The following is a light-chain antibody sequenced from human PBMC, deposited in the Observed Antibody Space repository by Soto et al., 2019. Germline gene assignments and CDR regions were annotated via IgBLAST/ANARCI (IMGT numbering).Light chain of an antibody. Sequence: DIHMTQSPSSVSASVGYIITVTCRASQGISSWLAWYQQKKGKAPKLLTYAASSLQSGVPSRLRGSGYGTHLTITISSMKNEDFETYYCQQANAFTLTFGHGTRLEIK. CDR3: QQANAFTLT. J-gene: IGKJ5*01. V-gene: IGKV1D-12*01. CDR2: AAS. CDR1: QGISSW.